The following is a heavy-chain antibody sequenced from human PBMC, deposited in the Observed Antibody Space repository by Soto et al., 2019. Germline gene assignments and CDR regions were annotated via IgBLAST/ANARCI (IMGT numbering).Heavy chain of an antibody. CDR2: INCKTGQT. D-gene: IGHD2-21*02. CDR1: GYTFTDYY. Sequence: QVQLVQSGAEMKEPGAAVKVSCKASGYTFTDYYIHWVRQAPGQGLEWMAWINCKTGQTRYAQKFQGRLSVNSDTSITTSHMDLSGLRFDETATYYCGRDSAILPGSYFDYWGQGSLVSVSS. J-gene: IGHJ4*02. V-gene: IGHV1-2*02. CDR3: GRDSAILPGSYFDY.